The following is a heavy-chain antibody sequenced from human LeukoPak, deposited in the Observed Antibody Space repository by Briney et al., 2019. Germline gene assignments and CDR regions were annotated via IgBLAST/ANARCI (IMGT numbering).Heavy chain of an antibody. V-gene: IGHV4-59*12. J-gene: IGHJ4*02. D-gene: IGHD3-10*01. CDR2: IYYSGST. CDR1: GGSISSYY. CDR3: ARGRGLWFGELDVYFDY. Sequence: PSETLSLTCTVSGGSISSYYWSWIRQPPGKGLEWIGYIYYSGSTNYNPSLKSRVTISVDTSKNQFSLKLSSVTAADTAVYYCARGRGLWFGELDVYFDYWGQGTLVTVSS.